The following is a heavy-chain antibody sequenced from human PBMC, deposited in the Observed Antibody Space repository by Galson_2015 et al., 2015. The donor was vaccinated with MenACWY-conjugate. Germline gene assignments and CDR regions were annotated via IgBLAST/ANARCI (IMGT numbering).Heavy chain of an antibody. CDR1: GFTFTSYA. CDR2: ISFDGSTE. J-gene: IGHJ5*02. D-gene: IGHD3-10*01. V-gene: IGHV3-30*04. Sequence: SLRLSCAASGFTFTSYALHWVRRAPGKGLGWLTVISFDGSTEYYADSVKGRFTISRDNSKDTLYLQMNSLRPEDTAVYYCARDSGYYASGSTWFDPWGQGTLVTVSS. CDR3: ARDSGYYASGSTWFDP.